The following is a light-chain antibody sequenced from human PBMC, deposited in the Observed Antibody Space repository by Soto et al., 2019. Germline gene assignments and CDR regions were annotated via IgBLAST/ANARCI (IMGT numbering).Light chain of an antibody. CDR3: QRYASSPYT. Sequence: EIVLTQSPGTLSLSPGERVTLSCRASQSVPSNYLAWYQHKPGQAPRLLIYAASSRATGVPGRFSGSGSGTEFTLTISSLDSEDFVVYFCQRYASSPYTFGQGTKLEIK. J-gene: IGKJ2*01. V-gene: IGKV3-20*01. CDR1: QSVPSNY. CDR2: AAS.